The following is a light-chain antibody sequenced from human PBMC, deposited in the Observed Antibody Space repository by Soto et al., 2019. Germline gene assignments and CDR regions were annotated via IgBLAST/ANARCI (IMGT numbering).Light chain of an antibody. CDR1: SSDVGSSNL. Sequence: QSALTQPASVSGSPGQSITISCTGTSSDVGSSNLVSWYQQHPGKAPKLMIHEVSQRPSGVSNRFSGSKSGNTASLTISWLQAEDEADYYCYSNAGGPWVFGGGTKLTVL. CDR2: EVS. CDR3: YSNAGGPWV. J-gene: IGLJ3*02. V-gene: IGLV2-23*02.